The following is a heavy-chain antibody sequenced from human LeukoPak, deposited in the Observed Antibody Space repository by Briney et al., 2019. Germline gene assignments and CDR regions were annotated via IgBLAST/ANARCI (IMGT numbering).Heavy chain of an antibody. CDR3: ARNTAYYYDGSGPPGGAFDI. J-gene: IGHJ3*02. Sequence: WASVKVSCKASGGTFSSYAISWVRQAPGQGLEWMGGIIPIFGTANYAQKFQGRVTITADESTSTAYMELSSLRSEDTAVYYCARNTAYYYDGSGPPGGAFDIWGQGTMVTVSS. V-gene: IGHV1-69*13. CDR2: IIPIFGTA. CDR1: GGTFSSYA. D-gene: IGHD3-22*01.